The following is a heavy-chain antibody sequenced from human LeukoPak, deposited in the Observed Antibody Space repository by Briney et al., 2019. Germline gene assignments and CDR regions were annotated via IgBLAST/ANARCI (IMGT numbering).Heavy chain of an antibody. J-gene: IGHJ4*02. D-gene: IGHD2-2*01. V-gene: IGHV3-7*03. CDR3: ARGGYCSSTSCHLLNY. CDR1: GFTFSGYW. Sequence: GGSLRLSCAASGFTFSGYWMTWVRQAPGKGLEWVANIKQDGSEKYYVDSVKGRFTISRDNAKNSLYLQMNSLRAEDTAVYYCARGGYCSSTSCHLLNYWGQGTLVTVSS. CDR2: IKQDGSEK.